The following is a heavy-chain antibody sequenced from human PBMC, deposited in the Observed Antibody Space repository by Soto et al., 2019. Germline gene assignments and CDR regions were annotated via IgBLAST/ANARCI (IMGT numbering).Heavy chain of an antibody. D-gene: IGHD2-2*01. CDR3: ARDVRYCSSTSCYHWFDP. V-gene: IGHV3-7*03. Sequence: EVQLVESGGGLVQPGGSLRLSCAASGFTFSSYWMSWVRQAPGKGLEWVANIKQDGSEKYYVDSVKGRFTISRDNTKNSLYLQMNSLRAEDTAVYYCARDVRYCSSTSCYHWFDPWGQGTLVTVSS. CDR1: GFTFSSYW. CDR2: IKQDGSEK. J-gene: IGHJ5*02.